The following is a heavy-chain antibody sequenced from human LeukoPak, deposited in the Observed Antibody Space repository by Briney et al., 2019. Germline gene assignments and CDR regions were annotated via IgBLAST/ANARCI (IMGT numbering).Heavy chain of an antibody. CDR2: IIPILGIA. V-gene: IGHV1-69*04. J-gene: IGHJ4*02. D-gene: IGHD3-3*01. CDR3: ARAGRYSDFWSEAY. Sequence: SVKVSCKAAVCTVSSYASSWVRQAPGQGLEWVGRIIPILGIANYAQKFKGRVTLTADQSTTTAYMELSSLRSEDTAVCYCARAGRYSDFWSEAYWGQGPLVTVSS. CDR1: VCTVSSYA.